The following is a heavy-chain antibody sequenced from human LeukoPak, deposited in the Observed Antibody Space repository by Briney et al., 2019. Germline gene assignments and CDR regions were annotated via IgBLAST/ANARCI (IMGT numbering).Heavy chain of an antibody. J-gene: IGHJ2*01. D-gene: IGHD3-22*01. CDR2: IYYSGST. V-gene: IGHV4-31*03. Sequence: SQTLSLTCTVSGGSISSGGYYWSWIRQHPGKGLEWIGYIYYSGSTYCNPSLKSRVTISVDTSKNQFSLKLSSVTAADTAVYYCARDRISWYFDLWGRGTLVTVSS. CDR3: ARDRISWYFDL. CDR1: GGSISSGGYY.